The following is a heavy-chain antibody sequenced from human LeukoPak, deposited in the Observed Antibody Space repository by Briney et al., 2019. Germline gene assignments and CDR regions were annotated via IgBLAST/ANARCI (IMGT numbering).Heavy chain of an antibody. D-gene: IGHD5-12*01. J-gene: IGHJ4*02. CDR3: AKVDIVATIDGGRLVDY. CDR1: GFTFSSYG. Sequence: PGGSLRLSCAPSGFTFSSYGMQWFRQAPEKGLEWVAAISNDGSNKYYADSVKGRFTISRDNSKNTLYLQMNSLRAEDTAVYCCAKVDIVATIDGGRLVDYWGQGTLVTVSS. CDR2: ISNDGSNK. V-gene: IGHV3-30*18.